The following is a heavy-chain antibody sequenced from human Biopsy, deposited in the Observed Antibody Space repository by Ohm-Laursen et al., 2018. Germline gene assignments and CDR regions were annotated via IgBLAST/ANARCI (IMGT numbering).Heavy chain of an antibody. CDR3: ARGGGYNWNNGWFDP. CDR2: INLGGNST. Sequence: GASVKVSCKASGYTFTPYNIHWVRQAPGQGLEWMGKINLGGNSTAYTQNFQGRVTMTWDTSTTTVYMELSSLRSEDTAVYYCARGGGYNWNNGWFDPWGQGTLVTVSS. D-gene: IGHD1/OR15-1a*01. CDR1: GYTFTPYN. J-gene: IGHJ5*02. V-gene: IGHV1-46*01.